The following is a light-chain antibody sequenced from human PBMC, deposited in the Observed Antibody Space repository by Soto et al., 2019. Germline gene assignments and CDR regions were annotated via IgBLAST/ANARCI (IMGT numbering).Light chain of an antibody. CDR1: QSFSSSY. V-gene: IGKV3-20*01. Sequence: EIVLTQSPGTLSLSPGERATLSCRASQSFSSSYLAWYQQKPGQAPRLLIYAASSRATGIPDRFSGSGSGTDFTLTISRLEPKDFAVYYCQHYVGSPWGLGQGPKVEIK. J-gene: IGKJ1*01. CDR3: QHYVGSPWG. CDR2: AAS.